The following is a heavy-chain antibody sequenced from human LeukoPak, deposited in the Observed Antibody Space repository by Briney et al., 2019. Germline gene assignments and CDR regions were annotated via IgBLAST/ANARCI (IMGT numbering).Heavy chain of an antibody. Sequence: GGSLRLSCAASGFTFSNYMMHWVRQAPGKGLVWVSRIKGDGITITYADSVKGRFTISRDNAKNTLYLQMNSLRAEDTAVYYCLRDLNWSLDQWGQGTLVTVSS. V-gene: IGHV3-74*01. CDR1: GFTFSNYM. CDR2: IKGDGITI. J-gene: IGHJ4*02. CDR3: LRDLNWSLDQ. D-gene: IGHD1-20*01.